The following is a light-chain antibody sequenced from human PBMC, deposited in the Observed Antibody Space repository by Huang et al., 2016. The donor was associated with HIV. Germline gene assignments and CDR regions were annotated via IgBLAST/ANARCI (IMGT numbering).Light chain of an antibody. CDR2: GAS. V-gene: IGKV3-20*01. J-gene: IGKJ3*01. Sequence: EIVLTQSPGTLSLSPGERATLSCRASQSVRSSYLAWYQQKPGQAPRPLIFGASSRATGIPDRFSGSGSGIDFTLTISRLEPEDFAVYYCQQYGTSPLTFGPGTKVDIK. CDR1: QSVRSSY. CDR3: QQYGTSPLT.